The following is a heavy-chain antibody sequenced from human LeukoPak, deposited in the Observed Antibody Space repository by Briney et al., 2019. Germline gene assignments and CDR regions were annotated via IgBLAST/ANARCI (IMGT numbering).Heavy chain of an antibody. Sequence: GGYLRLSCAASGFTFSSYGMHWVRQAPGKGLEGVAVISYDGSNKYYADSVKGRFTISRDNSKNTLYLQMNSLRAEDTAVYYCESSGWYEQFDYWGQGTLVTVSS. CDR3: ESSGWYEQFDY. J-gene: IGHJ4*02. V-gene: IGHV3-30*03. D-gene: IGHD6-19*01. CDR1: GFTFSSYG. CDR2: ISYDGSNK.